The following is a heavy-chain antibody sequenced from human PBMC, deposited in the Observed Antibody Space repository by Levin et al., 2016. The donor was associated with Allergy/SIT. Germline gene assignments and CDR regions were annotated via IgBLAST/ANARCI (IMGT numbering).Heavy chain of an antibody. J-gene: IGHJ4*02. CDR3: ATLSGGITIFGVVIHVGVFDY. CDR2: FDPEDGET. V-gene: IGHV1-24*01. D-gene: IGHD3-3*01. Sequence: WVRQAPGQGLEWMGGFDPEDGETIYAQKFQGRVTMTEDTSTDTAYMELSSLRSEDTAVYYCATLSGGITIFGVVIHVGVFDYWGQGTLVTVSS.